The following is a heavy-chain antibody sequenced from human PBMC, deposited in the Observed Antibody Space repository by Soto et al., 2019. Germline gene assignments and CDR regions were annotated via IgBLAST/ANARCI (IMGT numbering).Heavy chain of an antibody. Sequence: QVQLQESGPGLVKPSQTLSLTCTVSGGSISSGGYYWSWIRQHPGKGLAWIGYIYYSGSTYYNPSLMCRVTISVGTTKNQFSLQLSSVAAADTAVYYCVRVSCEYDAFDNLCRGTMVTVSS. D-gene: IGHD2-15*01. V-gene: IGHV4-31*03. CDR1: GGSISSGGYY. J-gene: IGHJ3*02. CDR3: VRVSCEYDAFDN. CDR2: IYYSGST.